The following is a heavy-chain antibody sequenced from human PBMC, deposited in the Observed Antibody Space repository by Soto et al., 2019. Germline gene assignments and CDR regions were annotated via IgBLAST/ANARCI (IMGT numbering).Heavy chain of an antibody. J-gene: IGHJ5*02. CDR1: GGSISSYY. Sequence: SETLSLTCTVSGGSISSYYWSWIRQPAGKGLEWIGRMYTKERTNYNLSFKSRVTMSVDTSKNQFSLKLNAVTAADTAVYYCAIDDVQGGGNNWFDPWGQGTLVTVSS. D-gene: IGHD6-25*01. CDR3: AIDDVQGGGNNWFDP. CDR2: MYTKERT. V-gene: IGHV4-4*07.